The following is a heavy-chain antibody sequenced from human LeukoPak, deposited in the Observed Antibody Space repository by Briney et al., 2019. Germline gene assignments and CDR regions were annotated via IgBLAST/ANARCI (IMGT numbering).Heavy chain of an antibody. V-gene: IGHV6-1*01. Sequence: KISQTLSLTCAISGDSVSSNSAAWNWIRQSPSRGLEWLGRTYYRSKWYNDYAVSVKSRITINPDTSKNQFSLQLNSVTPEDTAVYYCARDEVQPTRYYYGMDVWGQETTVTVSS. CDR1: GDSVSSNSAA. D-gene: IGHD5-18*01. CDR3: ARDEVQPTRYYYGMDV. J-gene: IGHJ6*02. CDR2: TYYRSKWYN.